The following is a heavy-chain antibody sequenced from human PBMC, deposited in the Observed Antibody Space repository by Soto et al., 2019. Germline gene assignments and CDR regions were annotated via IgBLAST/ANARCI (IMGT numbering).Heavy chain of an antibody. J-gene: IGHJ5*02. CDR2: FSPIFGTT. D-gene: IGHD3-10*02. Sequence: QVVQSGAEVKKPGSSVKVSCKASGGTFNRQAFSWVRQAPGQGLEWMGGFSPIFGTTDYSQKFQGRVTITADEANSTASMELSSLTSDDTAVYYCARVDSSMFEGGEWFDPWGQGTLVTVSS. CDR1: GGTFNRQA. V-gene: IGHV1-69*12. CDR3: ARVDSSMFEGGEWFDP.